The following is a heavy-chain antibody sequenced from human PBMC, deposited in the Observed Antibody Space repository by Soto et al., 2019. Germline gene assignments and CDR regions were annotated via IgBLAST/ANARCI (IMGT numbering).Heavy chain of an antibody. J-gene: IGHJ6*02. V-gene: IGHV1-18*01. Sequence: ASVKVSCKASGYTFTSYGISWVRQAPGQGLEWMGWISAYNGNTNYAQKLQGRVTMTTDTSTSTAYMELRSLRSDDTAVYYCARDLREGIVATITQRFFYYYYGMDVWGQGTTVTVSS. D-gene: IGHD5-12*01. CDR1: GYTFTSYG. CDR3: ARDLREGIVATITQRFFYYYYGMDV. CDR2: ISAYNGNT.